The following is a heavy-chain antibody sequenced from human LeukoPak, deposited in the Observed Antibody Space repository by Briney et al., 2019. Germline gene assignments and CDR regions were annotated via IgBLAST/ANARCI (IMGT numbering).Heavy chain of an antibody. D-gene: IGHD4-17*01. Sequence: GGSLRLSCAASGFTFDDYTMPWVRQAPGKGLEWVSLISWDGGSTYYADSVKGRFTISRDNSKNSLYLQMNSLRTEDTALYYCAKDYGDYLGPDYWGQGTLVTVSS. J-gene: IGHJ4*02. CDR2: ISWDGGST. CDR3: AKDYGDYLGPDY. V-gene: IGHV3-43*01. CDR1: GFTFDDYT.